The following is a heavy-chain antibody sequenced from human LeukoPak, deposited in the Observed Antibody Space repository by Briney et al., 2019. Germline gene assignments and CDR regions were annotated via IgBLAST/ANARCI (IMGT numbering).Heavy chain of an antibody. CDR3: AKGTQPLLSLLRPTPPDY. CDR2: ISWNSGSI. Sequence: GGSLRLSCAASGFTFSSYAMHWVRQAPGKGLEWVSGISWNSGSIGHADSVKGRFTISRDNAKNSLYLQMNSLRAEDTALYYCAKGTQPLLSLLRPTPPDYWGQGTLVTVSS. CDR1: GFTFSSYA. D-gene: IGHD2/OR15-2a*01. J-gene: IGHJ4*02. V-gene: IGHV3-9*01.